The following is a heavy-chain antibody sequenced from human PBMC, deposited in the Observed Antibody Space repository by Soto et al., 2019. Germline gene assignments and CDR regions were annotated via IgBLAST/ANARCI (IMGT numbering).Heavy chain of an antibody. CDR1: GFSFRSHG. CDR2: IWYDGSHQ. J-gene: IGHJ4*02. V-gene: IGHV3-33*01. D-gene: IGHD4-17*01. CDR3: AREGYGSEAPFDC. Sequence: VKLVESGGGVIQPGRSLRLSCAASGFSFRSHGMHWVRQAPGKGLEWVAVIWYDGSHQYYGDSVKGRFTISRDNSKNTLSLQMNSLRVEDTAIYYCAREGYGSEAPFDCWGQGTLVTVSS.